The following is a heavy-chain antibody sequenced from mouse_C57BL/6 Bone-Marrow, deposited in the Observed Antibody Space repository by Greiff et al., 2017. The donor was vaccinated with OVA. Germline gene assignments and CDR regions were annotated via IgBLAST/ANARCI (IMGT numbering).Heavy chain of an antibody. J-gene: IGHJ3*01. D-gene: IGHD2-4*01. CDR2: IFPGSGST. Sequence: VQLQQSGPELVRPGASVKISCKAPGYTFTSHWMQWVRQRPGQGLEWIGEIFPGSGSTYYNEKFKCKATLTVDTSSSTAYMQLSSLTSKDSAVYFCARENYDYDPWFAYWGQGTLVTVSA. V-gene: IGHV1-56*01. CDR1: GYTFTSHW. CDR3: ARENYDYDPWFAY.